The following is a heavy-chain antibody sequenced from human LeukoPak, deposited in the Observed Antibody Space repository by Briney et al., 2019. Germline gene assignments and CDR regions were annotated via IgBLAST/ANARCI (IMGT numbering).Heavy chain of an antibody. CDR2: TYYRSKWYN. CDR3: AREGVRSASGIPYGWFDP. J-gene: IGHJ5*02. Sequence: SQTLSLTCAISGDSVSNNSGAWNWIRQSPSRGLEWLGRTYYRSKWYNDYAVSVKSRITINPDTSKNQFSLQLNSVTPEDTAMYYCAREGVRSASGIPYGWFDPWGQGTLVTVSS. CDR1: GDSVSNNSGA. D-gene: IGHD3-10*01. V-gene: IGHV6-1*01.